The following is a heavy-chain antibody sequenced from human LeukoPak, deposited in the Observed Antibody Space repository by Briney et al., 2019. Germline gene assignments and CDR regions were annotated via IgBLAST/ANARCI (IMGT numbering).Heavy chain of an antibody. CDR1: RGTFSSYA. CDR2: IIPIFGTA. J-gene: IGHJ5*02. Sequence: SVKVSCKAPRGTFSSYAISWVRQAPGQGLEWMGGIIPIFGTANYAQKFQGRVTITADESTSTAYMELSSLRSEDTAVYYCARLIVVGNWFDPWGQGALVTVSS. V-gene: IGHV1-69*13. D-gene: IGHD2-15*01. CDR3: ARLIVVGNWFDP.